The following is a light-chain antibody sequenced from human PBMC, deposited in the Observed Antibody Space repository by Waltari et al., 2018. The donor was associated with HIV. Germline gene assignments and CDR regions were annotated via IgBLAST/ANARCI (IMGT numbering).Light chain of an antibody. CDR2: VGNVGIMG. CDR1: SDYRNYK. V-gene: IGLV9-49*01. J-gene: IGLJ2*01. CDR3: GAGHGSGDNFVVI. Sequence: QPVLTQPPSASASLGTSVTLTCTLNSDYRNYKVDWYQQRPGKGPRFVGNVGIMGSLGDGIPDRYSVFGSGLNRYLTINNIQEEDEGDFHCGAGHGSGDNFVVIFGGGTKLTVL.